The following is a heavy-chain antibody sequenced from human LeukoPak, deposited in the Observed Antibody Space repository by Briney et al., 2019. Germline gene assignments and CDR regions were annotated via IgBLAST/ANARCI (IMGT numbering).Heavy chain of an antibody. CDR2: VYYSGST. Sequence: SETLSLTCAVSGGSISSGGYSWTWIRQPPGKGLECVGHVYYSGSTYYNPSLKSRVTISLDTSKNQFSLKLSSVTAADTAVYYCARGSSSWLDYYMDVWGKGTTVTISS. D-gene: IGHD6-13*01. J-gene: IGHJ6*03. CDR3: ARGSSSWLDYYMDV. CDR1: GGSISSGGYS. V-gene: IGHV4-30-4*07.